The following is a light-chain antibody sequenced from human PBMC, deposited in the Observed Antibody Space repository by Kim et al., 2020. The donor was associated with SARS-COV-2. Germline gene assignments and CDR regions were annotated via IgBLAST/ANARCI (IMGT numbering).Light chain of an antibody. V-gene: IGLV1-44*01. Sequence: GQRVTISCSGSSSNIGDNTVNWYQQLPGAAPKLLIYTDNQRPSGVPDRFSGSKSGTSASLAISGLQSEDEADYYCAAWDDSLNAWLFGGGTKLAVL. CDR2: TDN. CDR1: SSNIGDNT. J-gene: IGLJ3*02. CDR3: AAWDDSLNAWL.